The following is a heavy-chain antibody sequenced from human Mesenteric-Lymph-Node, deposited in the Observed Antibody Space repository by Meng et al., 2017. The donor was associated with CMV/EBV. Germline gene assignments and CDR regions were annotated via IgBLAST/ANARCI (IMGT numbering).Heavy chain of an antibody. D-gene: IGHD2-2*01. Sequence: YTFTSYGIRWVRQAPGQGLEWMGWISAYNGNTNYAQKLQGRVTMTTDTSTSTAYMELRSLRSDDTAVYYCARDIVVVPAAMSCWFDPWGQGTLVTVSS. CDR2: ISAYNGNT. CDR1: YTFTSYG. CDR3: ARDIVVVPAAMSCWFDP. V-gene: IGHV1-18*01. J-gene: IGHJ5*02.